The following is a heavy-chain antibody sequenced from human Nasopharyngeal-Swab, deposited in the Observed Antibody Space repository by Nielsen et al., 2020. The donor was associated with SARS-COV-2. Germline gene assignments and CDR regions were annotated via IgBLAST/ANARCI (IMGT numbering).Heavy chain of an antibody. V-gene: IGHV4-34*01. CDR1: GGSFSGYY. CDR3: ARQEGKYYDGRGRGMDV. J-gene: IGHJ6*02. CDR2: INHSGST. D-gene: IGHD3-22*01. Sequence: SQTLSLTCAVYGGSFSGYYWSWIRQPPGKGLEWIGEINHSGSTNYNPSLKSRVTISVDTSKNQFSLKLSSVTAADTAVYYCARQEGKYYDGRGRGMDVWGQGTTVTVSS.